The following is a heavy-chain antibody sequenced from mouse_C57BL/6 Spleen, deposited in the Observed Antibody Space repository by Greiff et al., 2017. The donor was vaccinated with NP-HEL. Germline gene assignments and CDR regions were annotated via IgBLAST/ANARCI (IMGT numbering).Heavy chain of an antibody. CDR3: TRERSTMVTTEGFAY. J-gene: IGHJ3*01. D-gene: IGHD2-2*01. CDR2: ISSGGDYI. V-gene: IGHV5-9-1*02. CDR1: GFTFSSYA. Sequence: EVHLVESGEGLVKPGGSLKLSCAASGFTFSSYAMSWVRQTPEKRLEWVAYISSGGDYIYYADTVKGRFTISRDNARNTLYLQMGSLKSEDTAMYYCTRERSTMVTTEGFAYWGQGTLVTVSA.